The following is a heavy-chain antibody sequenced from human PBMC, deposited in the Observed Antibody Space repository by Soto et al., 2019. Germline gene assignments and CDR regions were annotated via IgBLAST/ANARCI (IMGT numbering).Heavy chain of an antibody. CDR2: VGGGGVSK. V-gene: IGHV3-23*01. D-gene: IGHD4-17*01. Sequence: EVQLLASGGGLVQPGGSLRLSCAASGFSFSNCAMSWVRQSPGKGLELVSAVGGGGVSKYYADSVKGRFTISRDNSKNTLYLQMDSLRAEDTAIYYCAKDKVGSYGDFFDYWGRGILVTVSS. CDR3: AKDKVGSYGDFFDY. CDR1: GFSFSNCA. J-gene: IGHJ4*02.